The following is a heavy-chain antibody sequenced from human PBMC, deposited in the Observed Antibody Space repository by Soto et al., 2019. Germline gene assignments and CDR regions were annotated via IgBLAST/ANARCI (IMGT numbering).Heavy chain of an antibody. CDR1: GYTFTGYY. Sequence: ASVKVSCKASGYTFTGYYMHWVRQAPGQGLEWRGWINPNSGGTNYAQKFQGWVTMTRDTSISTAYMELSRLRADDTAVYYCARADGTRAFDIWGQGTMVTVSS. CDR3: ARADGTRAFDI. J-gene: IGHJ3*02. V-gene: IGHV1-2*04. CDR2: INPNSGGT.